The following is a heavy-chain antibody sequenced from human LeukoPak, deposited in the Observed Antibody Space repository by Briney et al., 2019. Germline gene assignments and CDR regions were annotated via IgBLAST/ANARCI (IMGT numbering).Heavy chain of an antibody. D-gene: IGHD6-19*01. CDR3: ARDVPAVGGHWFDP. CDR2: INTNTGNP. V-gene: IGHV7-4-1*02. CDR1: GYTFTSYA. J-gene: IGHJ5*02. Sequence: GASVKVSCKASGYTFTSYAMNWVRQAPGQGLEWMGWINTNTGNPTYAQGFTGRFVFSLDTSVSTAYLQISSLKAEDTAVYYCARDVPAVGGHWFDPWGQGTLVTVSS.